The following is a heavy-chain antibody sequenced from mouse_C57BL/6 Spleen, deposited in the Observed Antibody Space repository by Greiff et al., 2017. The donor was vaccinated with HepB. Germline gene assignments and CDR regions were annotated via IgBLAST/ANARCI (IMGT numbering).Heavy chain of an antibody. CDR1: GFTFSDYG. V-gene: IGHV5-17*01. Sequence: EVKVVESGGGLVKPGGSLKLSCAASGFTFSDYGMHWVRQAPEKGLEWVAYISSGSGTIYYADTVKGRFTISSDNAKNTLFLQMTSLRSEDTAMYYCARPRDYDYDWFAYWGQGTLVTVSA. J-gene: IGHJ3*01. D-gene: IGHD2-4*01. CDR3: ARPRDYDYDWFAY. CDR2: ISSGSGTI.